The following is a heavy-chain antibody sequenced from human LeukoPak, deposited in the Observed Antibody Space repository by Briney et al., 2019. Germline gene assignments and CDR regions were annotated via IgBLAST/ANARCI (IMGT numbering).Heavy chain of an antibody. CDR2: INHSGGT. V-gene: IGHV4-34*01. Sequence: SETLTLTCAVYGGSFSGYSWNWIRQPPVKGLEWIGEINHSGGTNYNPSLKSRVTISVDTSKKQFSLKLSSVTAADTAVYYCARGVDYYGVWGQGTLVTVSS. D-gene: IGHD3-10*01. J-gene: IGHJ4*02. CDR3: ARGVDYYGV. CDR1: GGSFSGYS.